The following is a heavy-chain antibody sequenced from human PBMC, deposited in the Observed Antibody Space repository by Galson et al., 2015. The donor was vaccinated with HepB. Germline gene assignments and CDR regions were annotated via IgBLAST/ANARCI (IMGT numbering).Heavy chain of an antibody. CDR3: ARGTNYDFLSGYYSSNWFDP. V-gene: IGHV4-30-2*06. CDR1: GASIRSGDYS. J-gene: IGHJ5*02. Sequence: TLSLTCTVSGASIRSGDYSWSWIRQSPGKGLEWLGYIYHSGSTYYNPSLKSRVPISVDRSKNQFSLKLSSVTAADTAVYYCARGTNYDFLSGYYSSNWFDPWGQGSLVIVSS. CDR2: IYHSGST. D-gene: IGHD3-3*01.